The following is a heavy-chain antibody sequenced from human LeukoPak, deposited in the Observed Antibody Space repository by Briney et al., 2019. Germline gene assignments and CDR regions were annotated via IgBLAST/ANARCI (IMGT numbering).Heavy chain of an antibody. D-gene: IGHD6-25*01. CDR1: GFTFSSHW. V-gene: IGHV3-74*01. J-gene: IGHJ3*01. CDR2: VNGPGDWT. CDR3: AREVFEGQRQSDAFDV. Sequence: GGSLRLSCAASGFTFSSHWMHWVRQAPGEGLVWVSRVNGPGDWTHYADSVRGRFIISRDNAENTISLQMNKLRAEDTAVYFCAREVFEGQRQSDAFDVWGQGTMVTVSS.